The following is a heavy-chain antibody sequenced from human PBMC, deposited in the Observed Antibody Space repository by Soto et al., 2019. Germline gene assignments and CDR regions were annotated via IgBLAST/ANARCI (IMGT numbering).Heavy chain of an antibody. V-gene: IGHV3-48*03. Sequence: PGGSLRLSCAASGFTFSSYEMNWVRQAPGKGLEWVSYISSSGSTIYYADSVKGRFTISRDNAKNSLYLQMNSLRAEDTAVYYCARDLYYYDSSFDYWGQGTLVTV. CDR1: GFTFSSYE. J-gene: IGHJ4*02. CDR2: ISSSGSTI. CDR3: ARDLYYYDSSFDY. D-gene: IGHD3-22*01.